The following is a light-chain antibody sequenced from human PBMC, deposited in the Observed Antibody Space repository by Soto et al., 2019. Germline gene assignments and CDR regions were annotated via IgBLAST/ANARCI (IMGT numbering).Light chain of an antibody. V-gene: IGKV3-20*01. J-gene: IGKJ4*01. CDR3: QQHGASIT. Sequence: VLTQSPRTLSLSPGERATLSCRASQNVNNNFVAWYQQKPGQPPSLLIYGVSDRATGVPDRFSGSGSGTDFTLTISRLEPEDFAVYYCQQHGASITFGGGTRVENK. CDR2: GVS. CDR1: QNVNNNF.